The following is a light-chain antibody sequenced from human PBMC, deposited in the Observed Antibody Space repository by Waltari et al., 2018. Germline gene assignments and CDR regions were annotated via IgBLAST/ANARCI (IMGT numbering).Light chain of an antibody. CDR2: GAS. V-gene: IGKV3-20*01. CDR3: QHYANSLWT. Sequence: IVLTQSPGPLSLSPGERATLSCRASQSISISYLGWYQPKLGQAPRLLLHGASNRATGIPDRFSASWSGTDFTLTISRLEPEDFAVYYCQHYANSLWTFGQGTKVEIK. CDR1: QSISISY. J-gene: IGKJ1*01.